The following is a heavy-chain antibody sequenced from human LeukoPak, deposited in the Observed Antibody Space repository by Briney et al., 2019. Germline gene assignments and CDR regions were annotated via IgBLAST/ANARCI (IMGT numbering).Heavy chain of an antibody. J-gene: IGHJ4*02. CDR1: GASISSYY. V-gene: IGHV4-59*01. CDR2: IYYTGST. D-gene: IGHD6-13*01. CDR3: ARGYSSSWYGFDY. Sequence: SETLSLTCTVSGASISSYYWSWVRQPPGEGLEWIGYIYYTGSTNYNPSLKSRVTLSVDTSKNQLSLNLRSVTAADTAVYYCARGYSSSWYGFDYWGQGTLVTASS.